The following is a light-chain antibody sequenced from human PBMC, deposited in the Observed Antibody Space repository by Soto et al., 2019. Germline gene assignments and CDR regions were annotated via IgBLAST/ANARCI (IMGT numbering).Light chain of an antibody. J-gene: IGKJ5*01. CDR3: QQYNNWPFS. CDR2: EVS. CDR1: HRLLHSDGKTY. Sequence: DIVMTQTPLSLSVTPVQPASIAFNSGHRLLHSDGKTYLYWYLQKPGQPPQLLIYEVSNRFSGVPDRFSGSGSGTEFTLTISGLQSEDFALYFCQQYNNWPFSFGQGTRLEIK. V-gene: IGKV2D-29*01.